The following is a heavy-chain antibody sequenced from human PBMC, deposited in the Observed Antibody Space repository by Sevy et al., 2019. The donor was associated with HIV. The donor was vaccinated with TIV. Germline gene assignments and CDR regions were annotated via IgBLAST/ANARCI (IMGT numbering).Heavy chain of an antibody. CDR1: GFTFNNYA. CDR2: VSGGGDTT. V-gene: IGHV3-23*01. D-gene: IGHD3-22*01. Sequence: GGSLRLSCAASGFTFNNYAMTWVRQAPGKGLEWVSAVSGGGDTTYYADSVKGRFTISRDNSKNTLYLQMNSLRAEDTAVYYCATGGSSSGYYLNYFAYWGQGTLVTVSS. CDR3: ATGGSSSGYYLNYFAY. J-gene: IGHJ4*02.